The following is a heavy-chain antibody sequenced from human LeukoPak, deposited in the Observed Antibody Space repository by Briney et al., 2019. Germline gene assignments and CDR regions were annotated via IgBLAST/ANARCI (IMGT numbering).Heavy chain of an antibody. CDR2: INHSGST. CDR1: GGSFSGYC. Sequence: SETLSLTCAVYGGSFSGYCWSWIRQPPGKGLEWIGEINHSGSTNYNPSLKSRVTISVDTSKNQFSLKLSSVTAADTAVYYCARGTTTIFGVVIPRKYNWFDPWGQGTLVTVSS. D-gene: IGHD3-3*01. V-gene: IGHV4-34*01. J-gene: IGHJ5*02. CDR3: ARGTTTIFGVVIPRKYNWFDP.